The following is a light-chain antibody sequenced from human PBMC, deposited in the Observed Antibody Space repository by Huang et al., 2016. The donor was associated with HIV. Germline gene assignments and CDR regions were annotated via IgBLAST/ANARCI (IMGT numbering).Light chain of an antibody. CDR3: QQRSKWPLT. CDR1: QSVSSY. V-gene: IGKV3-11*01. CDR2: DAS. Sequence: EIVLTQSPATLSLSPGERATLSCRASQSVSSYLAWYQQKPGQAPRLLIYDASNRATGIPAMFSGSGSGTDFTLTISSLEPEDSAVYYCQQRSKWPLTFGGGTKVEIK. J-gene: IGKJ4*01.